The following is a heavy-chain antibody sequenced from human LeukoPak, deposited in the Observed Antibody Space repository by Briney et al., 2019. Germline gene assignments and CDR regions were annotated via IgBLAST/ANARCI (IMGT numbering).Heavy chain of an antibody. V-gene: IGHV3-33*01. Sequence: PGGSLRLSCAASGFTFGSSGMHWVRQAPGKGPEWVAVIWYDGSNKYYAHSVKGRFTISRDNSKNTLYLQMNSLRAEDTALYYCARDPSAGGRNYLENWGQGTLVTVSS. CDR3: ARDPSAGGRNYLEN. CDR1: GFTFGSSG. J-gene: IGHJ4*02. CDR2: IWYDGSNK. D-gene: IGHD6-19*01.